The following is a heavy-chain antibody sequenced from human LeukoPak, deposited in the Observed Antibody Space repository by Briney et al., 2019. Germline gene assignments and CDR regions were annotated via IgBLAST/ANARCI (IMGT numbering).Heavy chain of an antibody. CDR3: ARDVQTPYGGNNY. J-gene: IGHJ4*02. CDR1: GFAFSRSA. D-gene: IGHD4-23*01. CDR2: ISSDSNIE. V-gene: IGHV3-30-3*01. Sequence: PGGSLRLSCTASGFAFSRSAMHWVRQAPGKGLDWVAVISSDSNIEYYGDSVKGRFTISRDDAKNSLYLQMNSLRAEDTAVYYCARDVQTPYGGNNYWGQGTLVTVSS.